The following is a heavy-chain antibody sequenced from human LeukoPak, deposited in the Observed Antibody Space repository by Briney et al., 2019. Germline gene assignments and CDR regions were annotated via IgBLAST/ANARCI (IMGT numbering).Heavy chain of an antibody. J-gene: IGHJ2*01. CDR1: GFTFSNYW. CDR2: INQDGSEI. D-gene: IGHD3-22*01. CDR3: ATLQGSMIAVRTTNWYFDL. Sequence: GGSLRLSCAASGFTFSNYWMSWVRQAPGKGLEWLANINQDGSEIYYVDSVKGRFTISRDNGKNSLYLQINSLRADDSAAHYRATLQGSMIAVRTTNWYFDLWGRGTLVTVSS. V-gene: IGHV3-7*01.